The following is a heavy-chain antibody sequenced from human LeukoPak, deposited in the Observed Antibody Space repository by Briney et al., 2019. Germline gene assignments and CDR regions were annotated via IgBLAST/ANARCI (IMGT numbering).Heavy chain of an antibody. CDR2: VHYTGGT. Sequence: SETLSLTCTVSGGSISGSYWNWVRQPPGKGLEWIGYVHYTGGTNYNPSLKGRVTMSVDTSKNHFSLKLRSVTAADTAVYYCAREIPAAGRFDYWGQGTLVTVSS. J-gene: IGHJ4*02. CDR1: GGSISGSY. V-gene: IGHV4-59*01. D-gene: IGHD6-13*01. CDR3: AREIPAAGRFDY.